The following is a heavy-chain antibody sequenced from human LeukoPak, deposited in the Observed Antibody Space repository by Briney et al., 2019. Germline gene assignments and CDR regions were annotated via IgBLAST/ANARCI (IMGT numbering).Heavy chain of an antibody. CDR3: ARGYYYGSGSYYNPFYYYYYYMDV. V-gene: IGHV1-24*01. Sequence: GASVKVSCKVSGYTLTELSMHWVRQAPGKGLEWMGGFDPEDGETIYAQKFQGRVTMTTDTSTSTAYMELRSLRSDDTAVYYCARGYYYGSGSYYNPFYYYYYYMDVWGKGTTVTVSS. J-gene: IGHJ6*03. CDR1: GYTLTELS. CDR2: FDPEDGET. D-gene: IGHD3-10*01.